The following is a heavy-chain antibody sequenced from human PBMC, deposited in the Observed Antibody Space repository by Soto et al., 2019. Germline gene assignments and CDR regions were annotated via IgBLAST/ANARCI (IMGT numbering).Heavy chain of an antibody. Sequence: GGSLRLSCAASGFIASSNYMTWVRQAPGKGLEWVSLLYSGGATHYAASVKGRFTISSHSSQNTLFLQMNSLRTEDTATYYCLRGRYGSQIHWGQGTKVTVSS. V-gene: IGHV3-53*04. D-gene: IGHD3-10*01. CDR2: LYSGGAT. CDR3: LRGRYGSQIH. CDR1: GFIASSNY. J-gene: IGHJ4*02.